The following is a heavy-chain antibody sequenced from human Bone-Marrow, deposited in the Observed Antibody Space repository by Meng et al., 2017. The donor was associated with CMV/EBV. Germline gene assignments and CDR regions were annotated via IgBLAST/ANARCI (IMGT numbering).Heavy chain of an antibody. D-gene: IGHD3-10*01. J-gene: IGHJ4*02. CDR3: ARGRITMVRGVMWY. CDR2: ISYDGSNK. Sequence: GGSLRLSCAASGFTFSSYAMHWVRQAPGKGLEWVAVISYDGSNKYYGDSVKGRFTISRDNSKNTLYLQMNSLRVEDTAVYYCARGRITMVRGVMWYWGQGTLVTVSS. V-gene: IGHV3-30-3*01. CDR1: GFTFSSYA.